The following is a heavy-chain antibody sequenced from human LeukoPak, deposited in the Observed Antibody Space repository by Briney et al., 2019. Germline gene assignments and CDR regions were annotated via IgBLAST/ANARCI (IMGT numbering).Heavy chain of an antibody. CDR1: GGSISSYY. J-gene: IGHJ4*02. V-gene: IGHV4-59*01. CDR3: ARGGSIAAAIFDY. CDR2: IYYSGST. Sequence: PSETLSLTCTVSGGSISSYYWSWIRQPPGKGLEWIGYIYYSGSTNYNPFLKSRVTISVDTSKNQFSLKLSSVTAADTAVYYCARGGSIAAAIFDYWGQGTLVTVSS. D-gene: IGHD6-13*01.